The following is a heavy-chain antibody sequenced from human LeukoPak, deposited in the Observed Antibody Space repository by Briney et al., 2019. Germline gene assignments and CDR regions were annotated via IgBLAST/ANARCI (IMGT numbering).Heavy chain of an antibody. J-gene: IGHJ4*02. CDR1: GGSISSGDYY. CDR2: IYYSGST. V-gene: IGHV4-30-4*08. CDR3: ARDFFGDSSSSGDY. D-gene: IGHD6-6*01. Sequence: PSQTLSLTCTVSGGSISSGDYYWSWIRQPPGKGLEWIGYIYYSGSTYYNPSLKSRVTISVDTSKNQFSLKLSSVTAADTAVYYCARDFFGDSSSSGDYWGQGTLVTVSS.